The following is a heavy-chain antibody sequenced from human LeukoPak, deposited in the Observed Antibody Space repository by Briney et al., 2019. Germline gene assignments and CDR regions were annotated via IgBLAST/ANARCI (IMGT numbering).Heavy chain of an antibody. Sequence: GASVKVSCKASGYTFSSYAISWVRQAPGQGLEWMGRIIPILGIANYAQKFQGRVTITADKSTSTAYMELSSLRSEDTAVYYCARAGSGSYGGNWFDPWGQGTLVTVSS. J-gene: IGHJ5*02. CDR3: ARAGSGSYGGNWFDP. D-gene: IGHD3-10*01. CDR1: GYTFSSYA. V-gene: IGHV1-69*04. CDR2: IIPILGIA.